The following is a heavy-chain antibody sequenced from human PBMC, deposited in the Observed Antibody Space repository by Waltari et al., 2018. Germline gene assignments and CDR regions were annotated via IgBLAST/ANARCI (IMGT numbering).Heavy chain of an antibody. CDR3: AKSSGGSYHPFDY. J-gene: IGHJ4*02. Sequence: EVQLLESGGGLVQPGGSLRLSCAASGFTFSSYAMSWVRQVPGKGLGWVSAIIGSGVSTYYADSVKGRFTISRANSKNPLYLQMNSLRAEDTAVYYCAKSSGGSYHPFDYWGQGTLVTVSS. CDR2: IIGSGVST. D-gene: IGHD2-15*01. CDR1: GFTFSSYA. V-gene: IGHV3-23*01.